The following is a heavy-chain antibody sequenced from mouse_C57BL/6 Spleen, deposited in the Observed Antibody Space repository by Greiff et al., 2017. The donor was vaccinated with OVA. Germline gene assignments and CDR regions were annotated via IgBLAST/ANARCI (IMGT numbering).Heavy chain of an antibody. CDR2: IDPEDGGT. J-gene: IGHJ1*03. CDR3: ARTTVVPYWYFDV. V-gene: IGHV14-2*01. CDR1: GFNITDYY. Sequence: LVESGAELVKPGASVTLSCTASGFNITDYYMHWVKQRPEQGLEWIGGIDPEDGGTNYAPKFQGKATITADTSSNTAYLQLSSLTSEDTAVYYCARTTVVPYWYFDVWGTGTTVTVAS. D-gene: IGHD1-1*01.